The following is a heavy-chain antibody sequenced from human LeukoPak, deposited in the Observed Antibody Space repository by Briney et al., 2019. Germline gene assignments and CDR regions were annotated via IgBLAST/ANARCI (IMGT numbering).Heavy chain of an antibody. J-gene: IGHJ4*02. CDR1: GFTFRSFV. Sequence: GGSLRLSCAASGFTFRSFVMHWVRQAPGKGLEWAAAISYEDGSNKYYADSVKGRFTISRDNSKNTLYLQMNSLRAEDTAVYYCAKHGTYSSAAAGALDYWGQGTLVTVSS. CDR3: AKHGTYSSAAAGALDY. CDR2: ISYEDGSNK. D-gene: IGHD6-13*01. V-gene: IGHV3-30*18.